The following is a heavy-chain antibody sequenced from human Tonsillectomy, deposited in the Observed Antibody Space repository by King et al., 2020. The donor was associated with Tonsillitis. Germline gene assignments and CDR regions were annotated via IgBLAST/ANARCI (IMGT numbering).Heavy chain of an antibody. V-gene: IGHV3-13*01. Sequence: QLVQSGGGLVQPGGSLRLSCAASGFTFSSYDMHWVRQATGKGLEWVSVVGTTGDIYYLGSVKGRFTISRENAKNSLYLQMNSLRAGDTAVYYCVRGSDLGYWGQGTLVTVSS. J-gene: IGHJ4*02. CDR3: VRGSDLGY. D-gene: IGHD7-27*01. CDR2: VGTTGDI. CDR1: GFTFSSYD.